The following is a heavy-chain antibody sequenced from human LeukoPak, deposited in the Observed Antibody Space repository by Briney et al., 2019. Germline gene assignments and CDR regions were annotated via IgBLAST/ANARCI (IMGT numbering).Heavy chain of an antibody. CDR3: ASEEGAVAPNYFNS. CDR2: IKKDGSEK. Sequence: GGSLRLSCAASGFIFSSSWMSRVRQAPGKGLEWVANIKKDGSEKYYVDSVRGRFTISRDNAKKSLYLQMNSLRVEDTAVYYCASEEGAVAPNYFNSWGQGTLVTVSS. D-gene: IGHD6-13*01. V-gene: IGHV3-7*01. CDR1: GFIFSSSW. J-gene: IGHJ4*02.